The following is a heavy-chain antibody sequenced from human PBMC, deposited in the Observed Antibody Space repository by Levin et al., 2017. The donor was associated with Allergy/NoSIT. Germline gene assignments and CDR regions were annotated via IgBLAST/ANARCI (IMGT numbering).Heavy chain of an antibody. CDR2: IYYSGST. V-gene: IGHV4-31*03. J-gene: IGHJ5*02. Sequence: SETLSLTCTVSGGSISSGGYYWSWIRQHPGKGLEWIGYIYYSGSTYYNPSLKSRVTISVDTSKNQFSLKLSSVTAADTAVYYCARVANYYDSSGYYSWFDPWGQGTLVTVSS. CDR3: ARVANYYDSSGYYSWFDP. CDR1: GGSISSGGYY. D-gene: IGHD3-22*01.